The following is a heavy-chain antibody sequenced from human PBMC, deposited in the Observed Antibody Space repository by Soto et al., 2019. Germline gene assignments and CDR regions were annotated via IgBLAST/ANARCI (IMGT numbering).Heavy chain of an antibody. D-gene: IGHD3-3*01. CDR3: AKDMRDFWSGYFFDC. J-gene: IGHJ4*02. Sequence: EVQLVESGGGLVQPGRSLRLSCAASGFTFDDYAMHWVRQAPGKGLEWVSGISWNSGSIGYADSVKGRFTISRDNAKNYLYLQMNSLRAADTDLYYCAKDMRDFWSGYFFDCWGQGTLVTVSS. V-gene: IGHV3-9*01. CDR2: ISWNSGSI. CDR1: GFTFDDYA.